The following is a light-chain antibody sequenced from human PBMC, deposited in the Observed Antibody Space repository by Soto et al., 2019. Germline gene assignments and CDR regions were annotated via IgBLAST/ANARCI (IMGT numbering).Light chain of an antibody. J-gene: IGKJ2*01. CDR1: QSVSSSY. CDR3: QQYVSSPF. V-gene: IGKV3-20*01. Sequence: EIVLTQSPGTLSLSPGERATLSCRASQSVSSSYLAWYQQKPGQAPRLLIYGASSRATGIPDRFSGSGSGTDFTLTISRLEPEDVAVYYCQQYVSSPFFGQGTKLEIK. CDR2: GAS.